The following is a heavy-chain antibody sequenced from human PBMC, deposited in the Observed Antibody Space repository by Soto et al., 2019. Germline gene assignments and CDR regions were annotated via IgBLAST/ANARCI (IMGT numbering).Heavy chain of an antibody. CDR1: GYTFTSYG. D-gene: IGHD5-12*01. CDR2: ISAYNGKT. V-gene: IGHV1-18*01. CDR3: ARGGDVNYYHGMDV. J-gene: IGHJ6*02. Sequence: QVQLVQSGGEVKKPGASVKLSCTASGYTFTSYGISWVRQAPGQGLEWMGWISAYNGKTNYAQNVQGRVTMTTDTSTRTAYMDLRSLRSDDTAVYHCARGGDVNYYHGMDVWGQGTTVTVSS.